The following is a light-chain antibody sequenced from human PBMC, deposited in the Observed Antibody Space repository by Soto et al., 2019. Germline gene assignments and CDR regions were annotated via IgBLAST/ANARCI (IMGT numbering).Light chain of an antibody. CDR3: QQYGSSPIT. Sequence: ELLLTTSPCIMSLSPGARAPLSCGASPRVSSRTYLAWYKQKVGQAPRLLIYHASSRATGIPGRFSGSGSGTDVTLTISRLEPEDFEVYYCQQYGSSPITFGQGTRLEIK. V-gene: IGKV3-20*01. J-gene: IGKJ5*01. CDR1: PRVSSRTY. CDR2: HAS.